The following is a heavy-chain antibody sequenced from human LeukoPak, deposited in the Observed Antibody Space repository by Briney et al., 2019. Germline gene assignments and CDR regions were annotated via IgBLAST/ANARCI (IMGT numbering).Heavy chain of an antibody. Sequence: SETLSLTCAVYGGSFSGYCWSWIRQPPGKGLEWIGSIYYSGSTYYNPSLKSRVTISVDTSKNQFSLKLSSVTAADTAVYYCARRKTTVTTRRYYYYYMDVWGKGTTVTISS. J-gene: IGHJ6*03. CDR3: ARRKTTVTTRRYYYYYMDV. CDR2: IYYSGST. D-gene: IGHD4-17*01. CDR1: GGSFSGYC. V-gene: IGHV4-34*01.